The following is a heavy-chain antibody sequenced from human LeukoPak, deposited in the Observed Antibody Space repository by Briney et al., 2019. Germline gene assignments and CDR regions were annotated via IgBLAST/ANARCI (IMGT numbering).Heavy chain of an antibody. CDR3: ARLKLGYWYFDL. CDR1: GFTFSDYY. V-gene: IGHV3-11*01. J-gene: IGHJ2*01. D-gene: IGHD7-27*01. CDR2: IGLTDTTI. Sequence: GGSLRLFCAASGFTFSDYYMSWIRQVPGKGLEWVSYIGLTDTTIYYADSLKGRFAISRDNAKNSLYLHTHSLRAEDTAIYYCARLKLGYWYFDLWGRGTLLTVSS.